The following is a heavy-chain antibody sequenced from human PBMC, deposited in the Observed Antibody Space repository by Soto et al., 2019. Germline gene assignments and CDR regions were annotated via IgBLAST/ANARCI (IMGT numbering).Heavy chain of an antibody. CDR3: ARKAAGTTNYYYYYGMDV. CDR1: GYSLTSYW. J-gene: IGHJ6*02. Sequence: LKISCKGSGYSLTSYWIGWVRQMPGKGLEWMGIIYPGDSDTRYSPSFQGQVTISADKSISTAYLQWSSLKASDTAMYYCARKAAGTTNYYYYYGMDVWGQGTTVTVSS. D-gene: IGHD1-1*01. CDR2: IYPGDSDT. V-gene: IGHV5-51*01.